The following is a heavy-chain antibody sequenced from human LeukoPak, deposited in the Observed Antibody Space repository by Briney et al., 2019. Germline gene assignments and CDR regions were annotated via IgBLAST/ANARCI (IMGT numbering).Heavy chain of an antibody. CDR3: ARETVGGNGIWAWYYGMDV. CDR2: INAGNGNT. CDR1: GYTFTSYA. V-gene: IGHV1-3*01. J-gene: IGHJ6*02. D-gene: IGHD2-8*01. Sequence: ASVKVSCKASGYTFTSYAMHWVRQAPGQRLEWMGWINAGNGNTKYSQKFQGRVTITRDTSASTAYMELSSLRSEDTAVYYCARETVGGNGIWAWYYGMDVWGQGTTVTVSS.